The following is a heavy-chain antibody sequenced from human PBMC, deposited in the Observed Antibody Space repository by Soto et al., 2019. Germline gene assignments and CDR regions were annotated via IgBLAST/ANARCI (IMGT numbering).Heavy chain of an antibody. D-gene: IGHD6-6*01. CDR1: GFTFSSYS. V-gene: IGHV3-21*01. J-gene: IGHJ4*02. Sequence: PGGSLRLSCAASGFTFSSYSMNWVRQAPGKGLEWVSSISSSSSYIYYADSVKGRFTISRDNAKNSLYLQMNSLRAEDTAVYYCARARRAARAVDYWGQGTLVTVYS. CDR2: ISSSSSYI. CDR3: ARARRAARAVDY.